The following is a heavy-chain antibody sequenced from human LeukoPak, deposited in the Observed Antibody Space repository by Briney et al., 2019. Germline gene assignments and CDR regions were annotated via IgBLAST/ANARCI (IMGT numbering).Heavy chain of an antibody. CDR3: ARARKGSGWYYFDY. CDR1: GYTFTSYG. CDR2: ISAYNGNT. J-gene: IGHJ4*02. D-gene: IGHD6-19*01. V-gene: IGHV1-18*01. Sequence: GASVKVSCKXSGYTFTSYGISWVRQAPGQGLEWMGWISAYNGNTNYAQKLQGRVTMTTDTSTSTAYMELRSLRSDDTAVYYCARARKGSGWYYFDYWGQGTLVTVSS.